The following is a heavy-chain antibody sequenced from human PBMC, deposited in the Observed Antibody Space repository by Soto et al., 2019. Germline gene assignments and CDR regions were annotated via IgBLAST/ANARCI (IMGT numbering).Heavy chain of an antibody. CDR3: AKSIMGWLQLEGFDY. CDR2: MSGSGGST. D-gene: IGHD5-12*01. V-gene: IGHV3-23*01. Sequence: EVHLLESGGGLVQPGGSLRLSCAASGFTFSSYAMSWVRQAPGKGLEWVSAMSGSGGSTNYADAVKGRFTISRDNSKNTLFLQMNSLRADDTAIYYCAKSIMGWLQLEGFDYWGQGTLVTVSS. CDR1: GFTFSSYA. J-gene: IGHJ4*02.